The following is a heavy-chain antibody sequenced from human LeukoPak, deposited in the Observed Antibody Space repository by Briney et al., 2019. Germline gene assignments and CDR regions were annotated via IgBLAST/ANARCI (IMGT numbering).Heavy chain of an antibody. CDR3: ARDAC. V-gene: IGHV4-59*11. J-gene: IGHJ4*02. CDR2: VYNSGTT. Sequence: PSETLSLTCTVSGVPIGSHYWSWIRQSPGKGLEWIGCVYNSGTTVYNPSLTGRVTISVDTSKNQYSLNLRSVTAADAAVYYCARDACWGQGILVTVSS. CDR1: GVPIGSHY.